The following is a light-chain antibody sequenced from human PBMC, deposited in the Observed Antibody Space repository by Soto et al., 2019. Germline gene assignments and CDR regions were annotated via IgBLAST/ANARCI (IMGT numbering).Light chain of an antibody. CDR1: SSDVGYYNY. CDR3: CSYAGSYTLA. V-gene: IGLV2-11*01. Sequence: QSVLTQPRSVSGSPGQSVTISCTGTSSDVGYYNYVSWYQQHPGKAPKLMIYDVSKRPSGVPDRFSGSKSGSTASLTISGLQAEDEADYYCCSYAGSYTLAFGGGTKVTVL. J-gene: IGLJ2*01. CDR2: DVS.